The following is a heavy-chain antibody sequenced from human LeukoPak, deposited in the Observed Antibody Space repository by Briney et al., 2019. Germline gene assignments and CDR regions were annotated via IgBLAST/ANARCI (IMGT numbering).Heavy chain of an antibody. D-gene: IGHD2-2*01. CDR1: GFTVSSNY. J-gene: IGHJ4*02. V-gene: IGHV3-66*01. CDR2: IYSGGST. Sequence: GGSLRLSCAASGFTVSSNYMSWVRQAPGKGLEWVSVIYSGGSTYYADSVKGRFTISRDNSKNTLYLQMNSLRAEDTAVYYCAKGSSTSLDGYFDYWGQGTLVTVSS. CDR3: AKGSSTSLDGYFDY.